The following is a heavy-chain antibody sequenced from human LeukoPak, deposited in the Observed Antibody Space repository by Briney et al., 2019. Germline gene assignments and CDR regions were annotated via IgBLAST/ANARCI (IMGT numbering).Heavy chain of an antibody. V-gene: IGHV3-11*01. J-gene: IGHJ4*02. CDR1: GFTFSDYY. D-gene: IGHD5-12*01. CDR3: ASDIVATSGDF. CDR2: ITSSGDDI. Sequence: GGSLRLSCAASGFTFSDYYMSWIRQAPGKGLEWVAYITSSGDDIYYADSVKGRFTISRDNAKNALFLRMSSLRVEDTATYYCASDIVATSGDFWGQGTLVSVFS.